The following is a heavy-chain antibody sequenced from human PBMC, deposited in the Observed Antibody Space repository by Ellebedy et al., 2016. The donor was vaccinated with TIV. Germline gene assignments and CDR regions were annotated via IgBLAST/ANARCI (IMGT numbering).Heavy chain of an antibody. J-gene: IGHJ3*02. CDR3: ARDGEILRFLEPLYAFDI. Sequence: GESLKISCAASGFTFSDYYMSWIRQAPGKGLEWVSYITSSSSTIYYADSVKGRFTISRDDAKNSLYLQMNSLRDEDTAVYYCARDGEILRFLEPLYAFDIWGQGTMVTVSS. CDR2: ITSSSSTI. D-gene: IGHD3-3*01. V-gene: IGHV3-11*04. CDR1: GFTFSDYY.